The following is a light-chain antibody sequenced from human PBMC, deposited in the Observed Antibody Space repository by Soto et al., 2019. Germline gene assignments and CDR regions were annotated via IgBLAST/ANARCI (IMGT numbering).Light chain of an antibody. V-gene: IGKV3-15*01. CDR2: AAS. Sequence: EIVLTQSPGTLSVSPGERVTLSCRASQSVGSNLAWFQQKPGQAPRLLMYAASTRPTSIAARFSGSGSGTEFTLTISSLQSEDFAVYYCQQYNNWPLTFGQGTRLEIK. J-gene: IGKJ5*01. CDR1: QSVGSN. CDR3: QQYNNWPLT.